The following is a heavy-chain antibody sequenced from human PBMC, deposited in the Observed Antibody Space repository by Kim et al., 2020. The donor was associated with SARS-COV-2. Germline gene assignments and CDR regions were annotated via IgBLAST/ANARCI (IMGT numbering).Heavy chain of an antibody. CDR3: ARRCLGLSCPKGVSLDS. Sequence: SVKVSCKASGGIFTNYPISWLRRAPGQGLEWMGRITPMLDVANYAQRFQGRVTITADKSTSTAYMELGSLTSDDKAVYYCARRCLGLSCPKGVSLDSWGQGTLVTVS. J-gene: IGHJ4*02. CDR2: ITPMLDVA. CDR1: GGIFTNYP. D-gene: IGHD2-8*01. V-gene: IGHV1-69*10.